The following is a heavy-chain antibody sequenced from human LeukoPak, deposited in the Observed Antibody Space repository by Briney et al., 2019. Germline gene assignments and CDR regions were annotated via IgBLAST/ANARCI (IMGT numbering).Heavy chain of an antibody. V-gene: IGHV3-23*01. CDR3: AKSLYGDYEDWYFDL. Sequence: GESLTLSCTGSGFLFSSYGMILVRQAPGKGLDWLAAIGGSGATTFYADSVKGRFTISRDNSKNTLNLQMSSLRAEDTALYYCAKSLYGDYEDWYFDLWGRGTLLTVSS. CDR2: IGGSGATT. CDR1: GFLFSSYG. J-gene: IGHJ2*01. D-gene: IGHD4-17*01.